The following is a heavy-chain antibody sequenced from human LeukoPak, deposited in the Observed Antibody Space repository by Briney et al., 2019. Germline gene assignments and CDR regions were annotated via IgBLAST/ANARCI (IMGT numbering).Heavy chain of an antibody. Sequence: ASVKVSCKASGYTFTGYYMHWVRQAPGQGLEWMGWINPNSGGTNYAQKFQGRVTMTRDTSISTAYMELSRLRSDDTAVYYCARRRIAVAATGDDYWGQGTLVTVSS. CDR3: ARRRIAVAATGDDY. V-gene: IGHV1-2*02. CDR2: INPNSGGT. D-gene: IGHD6-19*01. CDR1: GYTFTGYY. J-gene: IGHJ4*02.